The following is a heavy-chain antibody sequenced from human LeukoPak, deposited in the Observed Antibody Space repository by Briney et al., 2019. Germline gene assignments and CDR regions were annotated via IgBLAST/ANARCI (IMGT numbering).Heavy chain of an antibody. CDR3: ARNVSRGEPGGAFDI. J-gene: IGHJ3*02. Sequence: SETLSLTCTVSGGAISGRRDYWGWIRQPPGKGLEWIASIYYSGSTHYNPSLRSRVTISVDTSRNQFSLELRTATAADSAIYYCARNVSRGEPGGAFDIWGQGTMVTVSS. CDR1: GGAISGRRDY. V-gene: IGHV4-39*01. D-gene: IGHD3-16*01. CDR2: IYYSGST.